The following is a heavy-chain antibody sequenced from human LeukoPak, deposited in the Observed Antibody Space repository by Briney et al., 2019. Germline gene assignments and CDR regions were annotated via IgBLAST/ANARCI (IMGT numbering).Heavy chain of an antibody. CDR3: CTIYRGL. J-gene: IGHJ4*02. CDR1: GFSFTNAW. CDR2: IKSKRVDETI. V-gene: IGHV3-15*01. Sequence: GGALRLSCAASGFSFTNAWMSWGRQAPGKRLEWVGRIKSKRVDETIEYAAPVKGRFTISRANLKNVVYRQMIRLEIENTAVYFFCTIYRGLWGQGTLVTVSS. D-gene: IGHD5/OR15-5a*01.